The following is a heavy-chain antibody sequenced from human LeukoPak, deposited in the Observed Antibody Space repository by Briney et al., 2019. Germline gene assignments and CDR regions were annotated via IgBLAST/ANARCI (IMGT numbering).Heavy chain of an antibody. Sequence: GGSLRLSCAASGFTFSDYYMSWIRQAPGKGLEWVSYISSSSSYTNYADSVKGRFTISRDNAKNSLYLRMNSLRAEDTAVYYCASCFDLLSDYWGQGTLVNGSS. CDR3: ASCFDLLSDY. V-gene: IGHV3-11*06. D-gene: IGHD3-9*01. J-gene: IGHJ4*02. CDR1: GFTFSDYY. CDR2: ISSSSSYT.